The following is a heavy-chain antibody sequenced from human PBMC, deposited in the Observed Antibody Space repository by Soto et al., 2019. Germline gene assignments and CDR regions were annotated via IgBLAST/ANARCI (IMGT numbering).Heavy chain of an antibody. CDR2: ISAYNGNT. J-gene: IGHJ6*02. V-gene: IGHV1-18*04. D-gene: IGHD3-22*01. CDR3: ARENPYYYDSSGYPGSYYYYYYGMDV. Sequence: ASVKVSCKASRYTFTSYGISWVRQAPVQGLEWMGWISAYNGNTNYAQKLQGRVTMTTDTSTSTAYMELRSLRSDDTAVYYCARENPYYYDSSGYPGSYYYYYYGMDVWGQGTTVTVSS. CDR1: RYTFTSYG.